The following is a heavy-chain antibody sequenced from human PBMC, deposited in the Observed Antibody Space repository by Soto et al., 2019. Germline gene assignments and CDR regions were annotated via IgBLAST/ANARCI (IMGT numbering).Heavy chain of an antibody. V-gene: IGHV4-4*07. CDR2: IYTSGST. CDR3: ARDRPAAGFYYYYYGMDV. CDR1: GGSISSYY. D-gene: IGHD6-13*01. J-gene: IGHJ6*02. Sequence: SETLSLTCTVSGGSISSYYWSWIRHPAGKGLEWIGRIYTSGSTNYNPSLKSRVTMSVDTSKNQFSLKLSSVTAADTAVYYCARDRPAAGFYYYYYGMDVWGQGTTVTVSS.